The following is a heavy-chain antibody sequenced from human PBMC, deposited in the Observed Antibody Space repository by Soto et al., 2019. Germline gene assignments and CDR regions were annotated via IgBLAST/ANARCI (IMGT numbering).Heavy chain of an antibody. CDR3: ARLVRGAGFDL. V-gene: IGHV4-39*01. D-gene: IGHD3-10*01. CDR2: NYYSGST. J-gene: IGHJ2*01. Sequence: ESGPGLVKPSETLSLTCTVSGGSISSSSYYWGWIRQPPGKGLESIGSNYYSGSTYYNPPIKHRATIPVNTSTNQSSLKLSSVTAADTAVYYGARLVRGAGFDLWGRGTLVTVSS. CDR1: GGSISSSSYY.